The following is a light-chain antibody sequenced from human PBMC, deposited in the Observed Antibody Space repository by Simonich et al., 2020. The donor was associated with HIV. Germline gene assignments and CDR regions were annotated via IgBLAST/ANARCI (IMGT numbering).Light chain of an antibody. V-gene: IGKV1-5*03. CDR1: QSISTW. Sequence: DIQMTQSPSTLSASVGDRVTITCRASQSISTWLAWYQQKPGKAPKLLIYKASSLESGGPSRFSGGESGTEFTLTISSLQPEDFATYYCQQLKGYPPTFGQGTRVEF. CDR3: QQLKGYPPT. J-gene: IGKJ1*01. CDR2: KAS.